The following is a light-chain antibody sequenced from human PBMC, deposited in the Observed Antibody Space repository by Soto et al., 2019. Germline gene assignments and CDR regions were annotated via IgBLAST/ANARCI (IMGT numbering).Light chain of an antibody. J-gene: IGKJ5*01. CDR2: GAS. CDR1: QSVRTT. Sequence: EIVLAQSPATLSVSPGQRATLSCRASQSVRTTVAWYHQRPGQAPRLLIYGASTRATGVPARFSGTGSGTEFTLTISSLQSEDFAVYYCQQYNNWPPITFGQGTRLEI. CDR3: QQYNNWPPIT. V-gene: IGKV3-15*01.